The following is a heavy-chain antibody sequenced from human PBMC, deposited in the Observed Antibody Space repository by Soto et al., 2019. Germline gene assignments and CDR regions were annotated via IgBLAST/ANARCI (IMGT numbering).Heavy chain of an antibody. CDR1: GDSISGSPYF. Sequence: QVQLQESGPGLVMPSETLSLTCTVSGDSISGSPYFWGWIRQPPGKRLEWIGSIFYDGYTLYTPYLTSRVTRSVDTSKNQFSLKLTSVAAADTAIYFCARLQAAVPHYWGQGILVTVSS. D-gene: IGHD6-13*01. CDR2: IFYDGYT. J-gene: IGHJ4*02. V-gene: IGHV4-39*01. CDR3: ARLQAAVPHY.